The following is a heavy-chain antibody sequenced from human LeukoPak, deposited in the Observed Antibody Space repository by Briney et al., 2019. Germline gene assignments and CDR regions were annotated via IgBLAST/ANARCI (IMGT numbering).Heavy chain of an antibody. J-gene: IGHJ4*02. Sequence: TSETLSLTCAVYGGSFSGYYWSWIRQPPGKGLEWIGEINHSGSTNYNPSLKSRVTISVDTSKNQFSLKLSSVTVADTAVYYCARGYYYDSSVLGYWGQGTLVTVSS. CDR1: GGSFSGYY. V-gene: IGHV4-34*01. CDR3: ARGYYYDSSVLGY. D-gene: IGHD3-22*01. CDR2: INHSGST.